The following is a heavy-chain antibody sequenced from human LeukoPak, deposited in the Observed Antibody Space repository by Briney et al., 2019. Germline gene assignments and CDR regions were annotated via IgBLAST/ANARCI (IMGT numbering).Heavy chain of an antibody. CDR1: GFTFGDYV. CDR3: ARGVDSTYYYYYYYMDV. Sequence: GGSLRLSCTASGFTFGDYVMSWVRQAPGKGLEWVSVIYSGGSTYYADSVKGRFTISRDNSKNTLYLQMNSLRAEDTAVYYCARGVDSTYYYYYYYMDVWGKGTTVTISS. V-gene: IGHV3-53*01. D-gene: IGHD3-22*01. CDR2: IYSGGST. J-gene: IGHJ6*03.